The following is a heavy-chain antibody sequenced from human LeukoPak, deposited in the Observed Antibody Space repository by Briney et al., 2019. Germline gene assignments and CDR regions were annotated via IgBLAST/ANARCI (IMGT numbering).Heavy chain of an antibody. Sequence: GGSLRLSCAASGFTFSSYAMSWVRQAPGKGLEWVSAISGSGGSTYYADSVKGRFTISRDNSKNTLYLQMNSLRAEDTAVYYCAIFDYYDSSGRTTGYYYYYMDVWGKGTTVTISS. D-gene: IGHD3-22*01. CDR1: GFTFSSYA. J-gene: IGHJ6*03. CDR3: AIFDYYDSSGRTTGYYYYYMDV. CDR2: ISGSGGST. V-gene: IGHV3-23*01.